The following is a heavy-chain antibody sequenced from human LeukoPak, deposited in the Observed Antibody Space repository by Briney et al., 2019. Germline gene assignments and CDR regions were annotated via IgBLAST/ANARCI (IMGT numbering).Heavy chain of an antibody. V-gene: IGHV3-23*01. J-gene: IGHJ4*02. CDR2: ISGSGGTT. Sequence: GGSLRLSCEVSGFTFSSYAMSWVRRAPGKGLEWVSAISGSGGTTNYADSVKGRLTISRDDSQNTLYLQMNSLRAEDTAVYYCAKRTPYSSGSYYFDYWGQGTLVTVSS. CDR1: GFTFSSYA. D-gene: IGHD3-22*01. CDR3: AKRTPYSSGSYYFDY.